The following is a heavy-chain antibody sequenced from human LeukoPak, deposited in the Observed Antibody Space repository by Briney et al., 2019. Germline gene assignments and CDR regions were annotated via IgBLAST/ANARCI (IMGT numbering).Heavy chain of an antibody. J-gene: IGHJ4*02. V-gene: IGHV1-2*02. D-gene: IGHD5-18*01. CDR2: INPKSGGT. CDR1: GYTFTSYY. CDR3: ARVGYSYGFLGYYFDY. Sequence: GASVKVSCKASGYTFTSYYIHWVRQAPGQGLEWMGWINPKSGGTNYAQKFQGRVTMTRDTSINTAYMELSRLRSDDTAVYYCARVGYSYGFLGYYFDYWGQGTLVTVSS.